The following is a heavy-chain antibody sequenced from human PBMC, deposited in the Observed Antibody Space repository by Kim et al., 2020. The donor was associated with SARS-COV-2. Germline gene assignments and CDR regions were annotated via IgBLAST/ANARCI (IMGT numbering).Heavy chain of an antibody. CDR3: AREAIRGAYFVDY. D-gene: IGHD3-10*01. V-gene: IGHV4-31*02. Sequence: HNPSLNSRGFISADKSKNRFALWLSSVTAADTAVYYCAREAIRGAYFVDYWGQGTLVTVSS. J-gene: IGHJ4*02.